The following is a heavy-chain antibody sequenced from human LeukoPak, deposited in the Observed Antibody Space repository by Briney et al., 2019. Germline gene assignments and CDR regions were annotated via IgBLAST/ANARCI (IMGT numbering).Heavy chain of an antibody. CDR3: ARYSGSLNYFDY. D-gene: IGHD1-26*01. J-gene: IGHJ4*02. V-gene: IGHV4-59*08. CDR1: GGSISSYY. CDR2: IYYSGST. Sequence: SETLSLTCTVSGGSISSYYWSWIRQPPGKGLEWVGYIYYSGSTSYNPSLKSRVTISVDTSKNQFSLKLSSVTAADTAVYYCARYSGSLNYFDYWGQGTLVTVSS.